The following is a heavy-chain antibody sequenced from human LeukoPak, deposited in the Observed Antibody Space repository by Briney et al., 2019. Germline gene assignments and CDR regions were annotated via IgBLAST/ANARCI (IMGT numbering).Heavy chain of an antibody. V-gene: IGHV1-18*01. CDR2: ISPYNGNT. CDR3: ARDLGGATPIDY. CDR1: GYTFTDYG. J-gene: IGHJ4*02. D-gene: IGHD1-26*01. Sequence: ASVKVSCKASGYTFTDYGISWVRQAPGQGLEWMGWISPYNGNTNYAQNVQGRVTMTTDTSTSTAYMELKSLRSDDTAVYYCARDLGGATPIDYWGQGTLVTVSS.